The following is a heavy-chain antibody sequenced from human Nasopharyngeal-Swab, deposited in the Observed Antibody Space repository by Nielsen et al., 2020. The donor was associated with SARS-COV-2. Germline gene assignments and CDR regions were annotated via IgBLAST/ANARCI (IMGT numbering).Heavy chain of an antibody. CDR1: GFTFSNYW. CDR2: SRHRGAGYTT. D-gene: IGHD1-26*01. CDR3: ARDATGSYDH. Sequence: GESLKISCAASGFTFSNYWMTWVRQAPGKGLEWVGRSRHRGAGYTTEYAASVNGRFTISRELSKNSVYLQMNSLKTEDTAVYYCARDATGSYDHWGQGTLVTVSS. J-gene: IGHJ5*02. V-gene: IGHV3-72*01.